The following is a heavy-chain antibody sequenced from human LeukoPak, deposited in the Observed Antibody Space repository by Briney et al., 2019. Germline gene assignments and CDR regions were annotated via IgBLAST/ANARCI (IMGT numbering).Heavy chain of an antibody. D-gene: IGHD1-26*01. CDR2: IYSGGST. Sequence: PGGSLRLSCAASGFTVSSNYMSWVRQAPGKGLEWVSVIYSGGSTYYADSVKGRFTISRDNSKNTLYLQMNSLRAEDTAVYYCAKDQWGSYVLDYWGQGTLVTVSS. V-gene: IGHV3-66*01. CDR1: GFTVSSNY. CDR3: AKDQWGSYVLDY. J-gene: IGHJ4*02.